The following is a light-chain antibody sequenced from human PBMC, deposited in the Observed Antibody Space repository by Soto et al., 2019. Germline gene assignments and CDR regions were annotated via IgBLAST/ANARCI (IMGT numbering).Light chain of an antibody. CDR3: QQDNSSPFT. V-gene: IGKV3-20*01. Sequence: EIVLTQSPGTLSLSPGERATLSCRASQSVSSSYLAWYQQKPGQTPRLLIYGASSRATGIPDRFSGSGSGTDFTLTISRLEPEDFAVYYCQQDNSSPFTFDPGTKVDVK. J-gene: IGKJ3*01. CDR1: QSVSSSY. CDR2: GAS.